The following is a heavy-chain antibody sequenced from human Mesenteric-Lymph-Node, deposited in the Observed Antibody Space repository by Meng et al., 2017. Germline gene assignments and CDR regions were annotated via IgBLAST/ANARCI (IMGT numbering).Heavy chain of an antibody. CDR2: IYSGYKT. CDR3: VRDPGSYYFDY. Sequence: VRRAGHGGGFVQPGGSLRLSCAVSGFTVNSNYLSWVRQAPGKGLEWVSSIYSGYKTYYADSVKGRFTISRDTSKNTLYLQMNSLRAEDTAVYYCVRDPGSYYFDYWGQGALVTVSS. CDR1: GFTVNSNY. J-gene: IGHJ4*02. V-gene: IGHV3-53*01. D-gene: IGHD3-10*01.